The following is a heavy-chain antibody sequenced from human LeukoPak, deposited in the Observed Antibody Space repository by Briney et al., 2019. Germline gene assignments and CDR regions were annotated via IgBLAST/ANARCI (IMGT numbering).Heavy chain of an antibody. V-gene: IGHV3-13*01. J-gene: IGHJ4*02. Sequence: GGSLRLSCAASGFTFSSYDMHWVRQATGKGLEWVSAIGTAGDTYYPGSVKGRFTISRENAKNSLYLQMSSLRAGDTAVYYCARGGADSGYDGGFDYWGQGTLVTVSS. CDR3: ARGGADSGYDGGFDY. D-gene: IGHD5-12*01. CDR2: IGTAGDT. CDR1: GFTFSSYD.